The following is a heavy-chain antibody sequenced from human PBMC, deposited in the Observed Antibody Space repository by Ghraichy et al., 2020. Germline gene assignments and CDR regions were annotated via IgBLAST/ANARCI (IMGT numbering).Heavy chain of an antibody. J-gene: IGHJ3*02. D-gene: IGHD2-2*02. CDR3: ASRAFCSSTSCYRNLDAFDI. V-gene: IGHV1-69*04. CDR1: GGTFSSYA. CDR2: IIPILGIA. Sequence: SVKVSCKASGGTFSSYAISWVRQAPGQGLEWMGRIIPILGIANYAQKFQGRVTIIADKSTSTAYMELSSLRSEDTAVYYCASRAFCSSTSCYRNLDAFDIWGQGTMVTVSS.